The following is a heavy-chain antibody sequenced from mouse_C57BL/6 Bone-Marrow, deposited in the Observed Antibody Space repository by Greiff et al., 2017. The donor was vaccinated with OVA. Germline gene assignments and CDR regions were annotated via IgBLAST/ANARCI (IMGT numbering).Heavy chain of an antibody. D-gene: IGHD2-4*01. Sequence: EVKLQESGAELVRPGASVKLSCTASGFNIKDYYMHWVKQRPEQGLEWIGRIDPEDGDTEYAPKFQGKATMTADTSSNTAYLQLSSLTSEDTAVYYCTTYDWAYYAMDYWGQGTSVTVSS. CDR2: IDPEDGDT. CDR1: GFNIKDYY. V-gene: IGHV14-1*01. J-gene: IGHJ4*01. CDR3: TTYDWAYYAMDY.